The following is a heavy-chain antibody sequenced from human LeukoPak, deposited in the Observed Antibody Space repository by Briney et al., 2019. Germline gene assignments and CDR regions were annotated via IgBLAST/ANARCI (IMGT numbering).Heavy chain of an antibody. V-gene: IGHV4-38-2*01. D-gene: IGHD3-22*01. J-gene: IGHJ3*01. CDR2: TFHSGSI. Sequence: PSETLSLTCGVSGYSISSGYYWGWIRQSPGKGLEWIATTFHSGSIYYNPSLKSRVTLSVDTSKNQFTLKLNSVTAADTAVYYCARMGVSYYYDSSTYYPAAFDVWGQGTMVSVSS. CDR1: GYSISSGYY. CDR3: ARMGVSYYYDSSTYYPAAFDV.